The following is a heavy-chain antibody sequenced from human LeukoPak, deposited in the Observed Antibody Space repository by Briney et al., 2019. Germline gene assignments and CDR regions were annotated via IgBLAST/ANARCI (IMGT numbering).Heavy chain of an antibody. J-gene: IGHJ6*03. D-gene: IGHD2-2*01. CDR1: GGSISSGSYY. CDR3: ARGPPSRYCSSTSCYLMGYYYYYYMDV. Sequence: SETLSLTCTVSGGSISSGSYYWSWIRQPAGKGLEWIGRIYTSGSTNYNPSLKTRFTISVDTSKNQLSLTLSSVPAADKAVYYCARGPPSRYCSSTSCYLMGYYYYYYMDVWGKGTTVTVSS. CDR2: IYTSGST. V-gene: IGHV4-61*02.